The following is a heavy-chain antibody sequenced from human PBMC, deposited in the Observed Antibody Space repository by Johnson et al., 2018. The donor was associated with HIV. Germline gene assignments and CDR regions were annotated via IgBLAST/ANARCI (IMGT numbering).Heavy chain of an antibody. CDR2: ISGSDGST. V-gene: IGHV3-23*04. D-gene: IGHD2-2*01. CDR1: GFSFDDYA. Sequence: VQLVESGGVAIQPGGSLRLSCAASGFSFDDYAMHWVRQAPGKGLEWVSAISGSDGSTYYADSVKGRFTISRNNSKNTLYLQMNSLRAEATAVYYCAGKEAIDEAFDIWGQGTMVTVSS. CDR3: AGKEAIDEAFDI. J-gene: IGHJ3*02.